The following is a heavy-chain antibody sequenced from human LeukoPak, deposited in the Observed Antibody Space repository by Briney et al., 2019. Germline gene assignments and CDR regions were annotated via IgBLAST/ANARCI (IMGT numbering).Heavy chain of an antibody. Sequence: GESLKISCKGSGYSFTTYWIGWVRQMPGKGLEWMGIIYPGDSDTRYSPSFHGQVTISADKSISTAYLQWSSLKASDTAMYYCARTMGVAARPFDYWGQGTLVTVSS. CDR1: GYSFTTYW. D-gene: IGHD6-6*01. CDR2: IYPGDSDT. J-gene: IGHJ4*02. V-gene: IGHV5-51*01. CDR3: ARTMGVAARPFDY.